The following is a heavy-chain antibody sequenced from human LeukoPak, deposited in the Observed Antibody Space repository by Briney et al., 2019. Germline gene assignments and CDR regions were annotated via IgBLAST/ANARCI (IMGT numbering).Heavy chain of an antibody. CDR2: ISAYNGNT. CDR3: ARHPLYYYDSSGYNDY. J-gene: IGHJ4*02. V-gene: IGHV1-18*01. D-gene: IGHD3-22*01. CDR1: GYTFTSYG. Sequence: ASVKISCKASGYTFTSYGISWVRQAPGQGLEWMGWISAYNGNTNYAQKLQGRVTMTTDTSTSTAYMELRSLRSDDTAVYYCARHPLYYYDSSGYNDYWGQGTLVTVSS.